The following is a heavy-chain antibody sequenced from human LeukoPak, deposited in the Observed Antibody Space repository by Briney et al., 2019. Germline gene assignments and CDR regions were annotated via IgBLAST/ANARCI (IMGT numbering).Heavy chain of an antibody. Sequence: GGSLRLSCAASGFTFSSYSMNWVRQAPGKGLEWVSSISRSSSYIYYADSVKGRFTISRDNAKNSLYLQMNSLRAEDTAVYYCARDPPRRLQRYGMDVWGKGTTVTVSS. CDR3: ARDPPRRLQRYGMDV. V-gene: IGHV3-21*01. J-gene: IGHJ6*04. CDR2: ISRSSSYI. D-gene: IGHD4-17*01. CDR1: GFTFSSYS.